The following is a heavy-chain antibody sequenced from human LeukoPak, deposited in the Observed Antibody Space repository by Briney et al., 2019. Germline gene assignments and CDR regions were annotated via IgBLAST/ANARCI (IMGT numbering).Heavy chain of an antibody. J-gene: IGHJ4*02. CDR2: IIPILGIA. Sequence: SVKVSCKASGGTFSSYAISWVRQAPGQGLEWMGRIIPILGIANYAQKFQGRVTITADKSTSTAYMELSSLRSEDTAVYYCAIMDDSSGYYPAPFDYWGQGTLVAVSS. V-gene: IGHV1-69*04. D-gene: IGHD3-22*01. CDR1: GGTFSSYA. CDR3: AIMDDSSGYYPAPFDY.